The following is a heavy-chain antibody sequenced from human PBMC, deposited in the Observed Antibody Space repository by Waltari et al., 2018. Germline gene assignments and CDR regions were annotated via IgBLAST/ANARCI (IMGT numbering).Heavy chain of an antibody. CDR3: VRDQFCQSSTCYGYFDY. D-gene: IGHD3-9*01. CDR1: GGTFSSHT. J-gene: IGHJ4*02. Sequence: QVQLVQSGAAVTKPGSSVNVSCKASGGTFSSHTVSWVRQAPGQGLEWMGRIIPVQGVTNYAQKLQGRITISADRSTDTAYMELSSLTSEDTAVYYCVRDQFCQSSTCYGYFDYWGQGTLVTVSS. CDR2: IIPVQGVT. V-gene: IGHV1-69*08.